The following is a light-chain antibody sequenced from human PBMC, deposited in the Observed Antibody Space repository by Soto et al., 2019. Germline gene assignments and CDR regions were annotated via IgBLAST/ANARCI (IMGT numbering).Light chain of an antibody. CDR2: GTS. CDR1: QSVSSDF. Sequence: EIVLTQSPGTLSLSPGERATLSCRASQSVSSDFLAWYQRKPGQAPRLLIYGTSARATGIPDRFSGSGSGTDFTLTIRRLEPEDFAVYDCKQYGDSPITFGQGTRLEIK. V-gene: IGKV3-20*01. J-gene: IGKJ5*01. CDR3: KQYGDSPIT.